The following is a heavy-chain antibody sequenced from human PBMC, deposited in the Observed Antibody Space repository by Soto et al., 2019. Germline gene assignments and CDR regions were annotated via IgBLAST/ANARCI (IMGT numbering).Heavy chain of an antibody. V-gene: IGHV4-59*08. CDR3: ARGKNYEKTFDY. CDR1: GGSISSYY. J-gene: IGHJ4*02. Sequence: PSETLSLTCTVSGGSISSYYWSWIRQPPGKGLEWIGYIYYSGSTNYNPSLKSRVTISVDTSKNQFSLKLSSVTAADTAVYYCARGKNYEKTFDYWGQGTLVTVSS. CDR2: IYYSGST. D-gene: IGHD1-7*01.